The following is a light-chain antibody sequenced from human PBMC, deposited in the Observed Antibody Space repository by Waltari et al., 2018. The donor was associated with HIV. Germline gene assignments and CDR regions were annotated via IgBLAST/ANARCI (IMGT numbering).Light chain of an antibody. Sequence: SYVLTQPPPVSGAPGKTVRPTRGGHRIETKLGHWYQQRPGQAPVLVFYDDTDRPSGIPERFSGSNSGNTATLTISRVEAGDEADYYCQVWDREKNHVVFGGGTKLTVL. CDR3: QVWDREKNHVV. CDR2: DDT. V-gene: IGLV3-21*03. J-gene: IGLJ2*01. CDR1: RIETKL.